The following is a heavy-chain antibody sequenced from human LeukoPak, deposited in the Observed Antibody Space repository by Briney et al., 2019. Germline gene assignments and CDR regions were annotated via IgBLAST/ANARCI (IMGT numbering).Heavy chain of an antibody. V-gene: IGHV3-48*04. CDR1: GFTFSRYS. CDR2: ISSSGITL. J-gene: IGHJ4*02. D-gene: IGHD3-22*01. CDR3: ARRPYYYDSLDY. Sequence: PGGSLRLSCVVSGFTFSRYSMNWVRQAPGKGLEWVSHISSSGITLYYADSVKGRFTISRDNPKNSLYLQMNSLRAEDTALYYCARRPYYYDSLDYWGQGTLVTVSS.